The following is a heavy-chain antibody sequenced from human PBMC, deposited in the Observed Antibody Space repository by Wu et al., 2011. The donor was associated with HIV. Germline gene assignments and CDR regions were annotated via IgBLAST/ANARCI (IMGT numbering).Heavy chain of an antibody. J-gene: IGHJ6*03. CDR1: GGTFSDYA. CDR3: ARGGYSYGYLDYYYMDV. D-gene: IGHD5-18*01. V-gene: IGHV1-69*05. Sequence: QVQLVQSGAEVKKPGSSVKVSCKASGGTFSDYAFCWVRQAPGQGLEWIGEIIPVFDTVFYAQKLQGRVTISTDESTSTAFMELSSLRSEDTAVYYCARGGYSYGYLDYYYMDVWGKGTTVTVSS. CDR2: IIPVFDTV.